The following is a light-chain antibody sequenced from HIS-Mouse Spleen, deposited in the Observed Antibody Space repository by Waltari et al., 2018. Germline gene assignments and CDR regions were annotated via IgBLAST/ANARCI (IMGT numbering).Light chain of an antibody. CDR2: EGS. CDR3: CSYAGSSTYV. CDR1: SRDVGSYNL. Sequence: QSALTQPASVSGSPGQSITISCTGTSRDVGSYNLVSCYQQHPGKAPNLMIYEGSKRPSGVSNRFSGSKSGNTASLTISGLQAEDEADYYCCSYAGSSTYVFVTGTKVTVL. J-gene: IGLJ1*01. V-gene: IGLV2-23*01.